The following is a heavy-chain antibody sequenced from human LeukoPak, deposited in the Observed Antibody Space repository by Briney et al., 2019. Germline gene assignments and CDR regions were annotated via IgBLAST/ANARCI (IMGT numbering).Heavy chain of an antibody. Sequence: ASVKVSCKASGYTFTSCGISWVRQAPGQGLEWMGWISAYNGNTNYAQKLQGRVTMTTDTSTSTAYMELRSLRSDDTAVYYCARDPGYDSSGYFRYAFDIWGQGTMVTVSS. D-gene: IGHD3-22*01. V-gene: IGHV1-18*01. CDR1: GYTFTSCG. CDR3: ARDPGYDSSGYFRYAFDI. CDR2: ISAYNGNT. J-gene: IGHJ3*02.